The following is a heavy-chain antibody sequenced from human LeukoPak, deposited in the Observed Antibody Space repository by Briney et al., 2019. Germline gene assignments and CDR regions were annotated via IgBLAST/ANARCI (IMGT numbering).Heavy chain of an antibody. CDR2: IYYSGST. D-gene: IGHD6-19*01. V-gene: IGHV4-59*08. Sequence: KPSETLSLTCTVSGGSISNYYWSWIQQPPGKGLEWIGYIYYSGSTNYNPSLKSRVTISVDMSKNQFSLKLSSVTAADTAVYYCARHWSSSGWMMDSWGQGTLVTVSS. CDR1: GGSISNYY. CDR3: ARHWSSSGWMMDS. J-gene: IGHJ4*02.